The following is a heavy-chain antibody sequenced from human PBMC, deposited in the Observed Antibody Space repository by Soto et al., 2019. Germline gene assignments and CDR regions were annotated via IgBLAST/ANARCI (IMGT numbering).Heavy chain of an antibody. J-gene: IGHJ5*02. CDR1: GGSINYNSYY. CDR3: ARLVVAHPVDNA. CDR2: IFYTGTT. V-gene: IGHV4-39*02. Sequence: SETLSLTCSVSGGSINYNSYYLGWIRQPPGKGLEWVGGIFYTGTTYYSPSLKDRVTISVDTSKNSFSLNLTSVTAADTAVYFCARLVVAHPVDNAWGQGTLVTVSS. D-gene: IGHD2-15*01.